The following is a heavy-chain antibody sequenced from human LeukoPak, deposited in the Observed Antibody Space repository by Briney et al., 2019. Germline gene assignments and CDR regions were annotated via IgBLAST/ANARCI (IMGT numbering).Heavy chain of an antibody. V-gene: IGHV4-34*01. CDR3: ARPGWELTAGGAFDI. D-gene: IGHD1-26*01. CDR1: GGSFSGYY. J-gene: IGHJ3*02. Sequence: PSETLSLTCAVSGGSFSGYYWSWIRQPPGKGLEWIGEMNHSGSTNYNQSLKSRVTMSVDTSKNQFSLKLSSVTAADTAVYYCARPGWELTAGGAFDIWGQGTMVTVSS. CDR2: MNHSGST.